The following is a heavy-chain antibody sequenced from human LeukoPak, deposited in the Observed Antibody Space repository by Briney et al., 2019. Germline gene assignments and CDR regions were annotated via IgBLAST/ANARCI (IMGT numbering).Heavy chain of an antibody. CDR3: ASHYYYGSGSTGFDY. CDR1: GFTFTKFW. Sequence: PGGSLRLSCEASGFTFTKFWMSWVRQAPGKGLEWVSAISGSGGSTYYADSVKGRFTISRDNSKNTLYPQMNSLRAEDTAVYYCASHYYYGSGSTGFDYWGQGTLVTVSS. J-gene: IGHJ4*02. D-gene: IGHD3-10*01. V-gene: IGHV3-23*01. CDR2: ISGSGGST.